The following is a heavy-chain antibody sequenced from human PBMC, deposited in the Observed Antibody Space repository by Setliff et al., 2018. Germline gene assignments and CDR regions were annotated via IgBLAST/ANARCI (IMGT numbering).Heavy chain of an antibody. Sequence: SETLSLTCSVSGGSISSGSYYWGWIRQSPGKGLEWIGSMYYSGSNYYNPSLKGRVTLSVDTTKNQFSLKLTSMTAADTAVYFCARHLLVQGTYHFDYWGQGSPVTVSS. CDR1: GGSISSGSYY. J-gene: IGHJ4*02. D-gene: IGHD3-10*01. CDR2: MYYSGSN. CDR3: ARHLLVQGTYHFDY. V-gene: IGHV4-39*01.